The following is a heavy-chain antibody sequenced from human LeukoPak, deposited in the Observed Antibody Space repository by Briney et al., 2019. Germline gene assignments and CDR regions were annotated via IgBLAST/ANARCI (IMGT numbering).Heavy chain of an antibody. CDR2: IHSGGTT. CDR1: GGSLNRFY. V-gene: IGHV4-4*07. J-gene: IGHJ6*03. Sequence: PSETLSLTCTVSGGSLNRFYWAWIRQPAGRGLEWIGRIHSGGTTNYNPSLESRLTFSLDTSQNQFTLKLSSVTAADTAVYYCARDSPDGYTSGHYFYYLDVWGKGTTVTVSS. CDR3: ARDSPDGYTSGHYFYYLDV. D-gene: IGHD5-18*01.